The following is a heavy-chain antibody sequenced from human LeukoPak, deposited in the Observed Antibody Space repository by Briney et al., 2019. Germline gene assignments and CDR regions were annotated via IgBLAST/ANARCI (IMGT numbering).Heavy chain of an antibody. V-gene: IGHV1-69*05. D-gene: IGHD5-24*01. Sequence: SVKVSCKASGGTFSSYAISWVRQAPGQGHEWMGGIIPIFGTANYAQKFQGRVTITTDESTSTAYMELSSLRSEDTAVYYCARDLEMATQGDQHWGQGTLVTVSS. J-gene: IGHJ1*01. CDR3: ARDLEMATQGDQH. CDR2: IIPIFGTA. CDR1: GGTFSSYA.